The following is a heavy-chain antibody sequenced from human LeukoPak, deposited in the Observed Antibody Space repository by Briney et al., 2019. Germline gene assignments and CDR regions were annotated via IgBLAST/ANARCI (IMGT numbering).Heavy chain of an antibody. D-gene: IGHD3-10*01. Sequence: GESLKISCKGSGYSFTSYWIGWVRQIPGKGLGWVGIIYPGDSDTIHSPLFQGQVTISSDKSISTAYLQWSSMKASDTVMYYCARRVWCLYGSGSCEDVFFDYWGQGTLVTVSS. CDR1: GYSFTSYW. J-gene: IGHJ4*02. CDR3: ARRVWCLYGSGSCEDVFFDY. V-gene: IGHV5-51*01. CDR2: IYPGDSDT.